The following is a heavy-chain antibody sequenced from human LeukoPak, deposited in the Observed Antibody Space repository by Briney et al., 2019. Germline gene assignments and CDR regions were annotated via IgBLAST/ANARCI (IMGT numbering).Heavy chain of an antibody. Sequence: GGSLRLSCAASGFTFSSYAMSWVRQAPGKGLEWVSGISGSGGSTYYADSVKGRFTISRDNSKNTLYLQMNSLRADDTAVYFCAKSGGYSYGYPFDYWGQGTLVTVSS. CDR1: GFTFSSYA. CDR2: ISGSGGST. CDR3: AKSGGYSYGYPFDY. J-gene: IGHJ4*02. V-gene: IGHV3-23*01. D-gene: IGHD5-18*01.